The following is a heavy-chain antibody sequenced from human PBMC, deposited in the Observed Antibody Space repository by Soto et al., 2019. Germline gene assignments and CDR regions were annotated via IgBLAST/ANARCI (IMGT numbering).Heavy chain of an antibody. J-gene: IGHJ5*02. Sequence: GASVKVSCKASGYTFTSYGISWVRQAPGQGLEWMGWISAYNSNTNYAQKLQGRVTMTTDTSTSTAYMELRSLRSDDTAVYYCARDNDILTGSDNWFDPWGQGTLVTVSS. CDR2: ISAYNSNT. CDR1: GYTFTSYG. CDR3: ARDNDILTGSDNWFDP. V-gene: IGHV1-18*01. D-gene: IGHD3-9*01.